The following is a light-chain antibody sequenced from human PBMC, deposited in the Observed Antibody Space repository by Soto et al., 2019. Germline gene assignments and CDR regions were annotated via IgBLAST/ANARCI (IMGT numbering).Light chain of an antibody. CDR1: QGVGSN. J-gene: IGKJ1*01. V-gene: IGKV3-15*01. Sequence: ETVMTQSPATLSVSPGERATLSCRASQGVGSNLAWYQQRPGQAPRLLIFGSSTRATGIPDRFSGSGFGAEFTLTISSLQSEDCAVYSCQQYDDWPRTFGQGTKVEIK. CDR3: QQYDDWPRT. CDR2: GSS.